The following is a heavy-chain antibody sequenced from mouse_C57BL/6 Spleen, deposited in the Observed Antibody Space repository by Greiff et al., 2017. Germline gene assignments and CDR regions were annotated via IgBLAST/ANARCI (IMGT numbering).Heavy chain of an antibody. CDR2: IYLGSGST. Sequence: QVQLKQPGAELVKPGASVKMSCKASGYTFTSYWITWVKQRPGQGLEWIGDIYLGSGSTNYNEKFKSKATLTVDTSSSTAYMQLSSLTSEDSAVYYCARDYGSSHWYFDVWGTGTTVTVAS. CDR3: ARDYGSSHWYFDV. CDR1: GYTFTSYW. J-gene: IGHJ1*03. V-gene: IGHV1-55*01. D-gene: IGHD1-1*01.